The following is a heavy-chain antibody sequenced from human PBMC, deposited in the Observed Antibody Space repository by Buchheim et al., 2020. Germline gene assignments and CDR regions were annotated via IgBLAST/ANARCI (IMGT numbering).Heavy chain of an antibody. CDR3: ARGSGNSWHLLH. V-gene: IGHV4-59*01. CDR1: GGSISSDY. Sequence: QVQLQESGPGQVKPSETLSLTCTVSGGSISSDYWSWIRQSPGKGLEWIGCIFYSGNTHYNPSLKSRVTISSDKSKNQFSLKLNSVTAADTAVYYCARGSGNSWHLLHWGPGTL. CDR2: IFYSGNT. J-gene: IGHJ1*01. D-gene: IGHD6-13*01.